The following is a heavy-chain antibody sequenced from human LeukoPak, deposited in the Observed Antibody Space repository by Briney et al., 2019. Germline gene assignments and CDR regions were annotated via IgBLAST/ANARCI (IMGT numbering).Heavy chain of an antibody. CDR1: GGSFSGYY. Sequence: SETLSLTCAVYGGSFSGYYWSWIRQPPGKGLEWIGEINHSGSTNYNPSLKSRVTISVDTSKNQFSLKLSSVTAADTAVCYCARCRGSTSCSDYWGQGTLVTVSS. J-gene: IGHJ4*02. V-gene: IGHV4-34*01. D-gene: IGHD2-2*01. CDR3: ARCRGSTSCSDY. CDR2: INHSGST.